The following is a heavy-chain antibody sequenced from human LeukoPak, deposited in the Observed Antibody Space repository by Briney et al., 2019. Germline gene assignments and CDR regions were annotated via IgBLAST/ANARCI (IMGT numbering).Heavy chain of an antibody. D-gene: IGHD5-12*01. V-gene: IGHV4-61*02. CDR2: IYTSGST. J-gene: IGHJ3*02. Sequence: SETLSLTCTVSGGSISSGSYYWSWIRQPAGKGLEWIGRIYTSGSTNYNPSLKSRVTISVDTSKNQFSLKLSSVTAADTAVYYCAREWGYSGYAGGDDAFDIWGQGTMVTVSS. CDR3: AREWGYSGYAGGDDAFDI. CDR1: GGSISSGSYY.